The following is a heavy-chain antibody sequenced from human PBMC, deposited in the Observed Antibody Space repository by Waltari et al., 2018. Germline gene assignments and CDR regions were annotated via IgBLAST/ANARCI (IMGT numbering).Heavy chain of an antibody. CDR1: GFTFTSYC. V-gene: IGHV3-33*01. J-gene: IGHJ4*02. Sequence: QVQLVESGGGVVQPGRSLRLSCAASGFTFTSYCMHWVRQAPGKGLEWVAVIWYDGSNKYYADSVKGRFTISRDNSKNTLYLQMNSLRAEDTAVYYCARGLAVAGTDYWGQGTLVTVSS. D-gene: IGHD6-19*01. CDR3: ARGLAVAGTDY. CDR2: IWYDGSNK.